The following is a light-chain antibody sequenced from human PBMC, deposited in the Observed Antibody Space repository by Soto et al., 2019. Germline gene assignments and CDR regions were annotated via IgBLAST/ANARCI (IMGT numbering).Light chain of an antibody. J-gene: IGKJ4*01. CDR2: AAS. Sequence: DIQLTQSPSSLSASVGDRLTIPSGTGQSISNYLNGYQKKPGKVPKLLIYAASSLHSGVPSRFSGSGSGTEFTLSISSLQPDDFAIYYCQQRYSAPLTFGGGTKVEIK. CDR3: QQRYSAPLT. CDR1: QSISNY. V-gene: IGKV1-39*01.